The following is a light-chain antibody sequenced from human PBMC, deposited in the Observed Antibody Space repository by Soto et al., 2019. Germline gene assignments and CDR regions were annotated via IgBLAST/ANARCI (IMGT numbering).Light chain of an antibody. J-gene: IGKJ4*01. CDR1: QDISNY. Sequence: DIQMTQSPYSLSASVGDRVTITCQASQDISNYLNWYQQKPGEAPKLLIYDASNLETGVPSRFRGSAAGGDFPFTISRLQPEDLATYYCQQYDNLPLSFGGGTKREIK. CDR2: DAS. V-gene: IGKV1-33*01. CDR3: QQYDNLPLS.